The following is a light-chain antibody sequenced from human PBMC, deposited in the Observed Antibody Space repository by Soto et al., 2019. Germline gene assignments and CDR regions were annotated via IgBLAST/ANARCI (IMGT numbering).Light chain of an antibody. J-gene: IGKJ1*01. CDR1: QSISSW. Sequence: DIQMTQSPSTLSASVGDRSTITCRASQSISSWLAWYQQKPGKAPKLLIYDASSLESGVPSRFSGSGSGTEFTLTISSLQPDDFATYYCQHSRTFGQGTKVDIK. CDR3: QHSRT. CDR2: DAS. V-gene: IGKV1-5*01.